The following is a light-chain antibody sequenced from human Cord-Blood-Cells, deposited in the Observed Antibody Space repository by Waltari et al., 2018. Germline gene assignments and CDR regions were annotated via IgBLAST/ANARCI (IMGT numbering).Light chain of an antibody. Sequence: QSVLTQPPSVSGAPGQRVTISCTGSSSNIGAGYAVHWYQQLPGTAPKLLIYGNSKRPSGVPDRFSGSKSGTSASLAITGLQAEDGADYYCQSYDSSLSVWVFGGGTKLTVL. CDR3: QSYDSSLSVWV. CDR2: GNS. J-gene: IGLJ3*02. V-gene: IGLV1-40*01. CDR1: SSNIGAGYA.